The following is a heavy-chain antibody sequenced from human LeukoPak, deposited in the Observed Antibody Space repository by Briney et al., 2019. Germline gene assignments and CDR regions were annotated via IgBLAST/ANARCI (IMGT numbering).Heavy chain of an antibody. Sequence: GGSLRLSCAASGFTFSSYAMSWVRQAPGKGLEWVSSISGSDGSTYYADSVKGRFTISRDNSKNTLYLQMNSLRAEDTAVYYCAREGGEYSSGWYGEANWFDPWGQGTLVTVSS. CDR3: AREGGEYSSGWYGEANWFDP. V-gene: IGHV3-23*01. CDR1: GFTFSSYA. D-gene: IGHD6-19*01. J-gene: IGHJ5*02. CDR2: ISGSDGST.